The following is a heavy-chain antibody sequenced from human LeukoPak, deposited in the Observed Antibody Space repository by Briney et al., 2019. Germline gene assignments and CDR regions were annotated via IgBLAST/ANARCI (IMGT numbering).Heavy chain of an antibody. CDR1: GFTFSSYA. CDR3: ARVSVSPKYYYDSSGYRETDY. D-gene: IGHD3-22*01. CDR2: ISYDGSNK. Sequence: GSLRLSCAAFGFTFSSYAMHWVRQAPGKGLEWVAVISYDGSNKYYADSVKGRFTISRDNSKNTLYLQMNSLRAEDTAVYYCARVSVSPKYYYDSSGYRETDYWGQGTLVTVSS. J-gene: IGHJ4*02. V-gene: IGHV3-30*04.